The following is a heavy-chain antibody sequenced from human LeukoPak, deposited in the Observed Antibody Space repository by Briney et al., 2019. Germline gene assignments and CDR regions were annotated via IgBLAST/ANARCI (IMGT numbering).Heavy chain of an antibody. D-gene: IGHD3-10*01. Sequence: GVCLRLSCAASGFTFSSCAMTWVRQAPGKGLEWVSTISGSGSNTYYADAVKGQFTISRDNSKNTLYLQMHSLRAEDTAVYYCAKDLLSTSGSYYYYWGQGTLVTVSS. V-gene: IGHV3-23*01. CDR3: AKDLLSTSGSYYYY. CDR1: GFTFSSCA. CDR2: ISGSGSNT. J-gene: IGHJ4*02.